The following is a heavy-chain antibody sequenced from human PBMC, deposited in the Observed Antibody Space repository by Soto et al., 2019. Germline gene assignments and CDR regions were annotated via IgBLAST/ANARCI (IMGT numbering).Heavy chain of an antibody. V-gene: IGHV1-8*01. CDR3: ARTPYSSGWYVHYYYYMDV. J-gene: IGHJ6*03. CDR2: MNPNSGNT. D-gene: IGHD6-19*01. CDR1: GYTFTSYD. Sequence: ASVKVSCKASGYTFTSYDISWVRQATGQGLEWMGWMNPNSGNTGYAQKFQGRVTMTRNTSISTAYMELSSLRSEDTAVYYCARTPYSSGWYVHYYYYMDVWGKGTTVTVSS.